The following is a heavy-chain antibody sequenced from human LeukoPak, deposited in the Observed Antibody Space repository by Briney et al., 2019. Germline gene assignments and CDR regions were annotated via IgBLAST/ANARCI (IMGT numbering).Heavy chain of an antibody. Sequence: GASLRLSCIASGISFSDFWMSWVRQPPGQGLEWVANIRQHGNEKHYVDSVRGRFTVSRDNAKNSLYLEMNSLRVEDTAVYYCATWGRLDKEGGGYFDLWGRGTLVIVSS. J-gene: IGHJ2*01. CDR2: IRQHGNEK. D-gene: IGHD6-19*01. CDR1: GISFSDFW. CDR3: ATWGRLDKEGGGYFDL. V-gene: IGHV3-7*03.